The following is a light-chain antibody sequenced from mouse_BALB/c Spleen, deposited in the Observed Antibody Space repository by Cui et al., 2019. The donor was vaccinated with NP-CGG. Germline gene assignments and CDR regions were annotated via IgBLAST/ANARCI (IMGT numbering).Light chain of an antibody. Sequence: QAVVTQESALTTSPGETVTLTCRSSTGALTTNNYANWVQEKSDHLFTGLIGGTNNRAPGVPARFSGSLIGDKAALTITGAQTEDEAIYFCALWYSNHWVFGGGTKLTVL. J-gene: IGLJ1*01. CDR2: GTN. CDR1: TGALTTNNY. CDR3: ALWYSNHWV. V-gene: IGLV1*01.